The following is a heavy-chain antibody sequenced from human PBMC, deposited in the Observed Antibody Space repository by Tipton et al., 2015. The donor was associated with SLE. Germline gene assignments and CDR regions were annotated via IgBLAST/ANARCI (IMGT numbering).Heavy chain of an antibody. D-gene: IGHD3-10*01. Sequence: TLSLTCTVSGASTNTKYWTWIRQSPGKGLEWIGYANRNEGTKIKSSLERRVTISLDTSRSQFSLRLSSVTAADTAVYYCAGGFYYGSGTFSDFEYWGQGTLATVSS. CDR2: ANRNEGT. CDR3: AGGFYYGSGTFSDFEY. J-gene: IGHJ4*02. CDR1: GASTNTKY. V-gene: IGHV4-59*13.